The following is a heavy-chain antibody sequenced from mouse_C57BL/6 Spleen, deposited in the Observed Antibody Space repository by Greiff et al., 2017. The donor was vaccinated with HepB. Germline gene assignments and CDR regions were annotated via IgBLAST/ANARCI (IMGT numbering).Heavy chain of an antibody. D-gene: IGHD2-3*01. CDR2: IRNKANGYTT. V-gene: IGHV7-3*01. CDR3: ARSDGYYPYAMDY. J-gene: IGHJ4*01. CDR1: GFTFTDYY. Sequence: DVHLVESGGGLVQPGGSLSLSCAASGFTFTDYYMSWVRQPPGKALEWLGFIRNKANGYTTEYSASVKGRFTISRDNSQSILYLQMNALRAEDSATYYCARSDGYYPYAMDYWGQGTSVTVSS.